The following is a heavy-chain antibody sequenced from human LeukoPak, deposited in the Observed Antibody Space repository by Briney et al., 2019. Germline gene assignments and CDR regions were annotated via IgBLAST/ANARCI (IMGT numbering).Heavy chain of an antibody. D-gene: IGHD2-21*02. V-gene: IGHV3-23*01. J-gene: IGHJ4*02. Sequence: GGSLRLSCAASGFTFSSYAMSWVRQAPGKGLEWVSTITSSGGRTYYADSVKGRFTISRDNSKNTLYLQMDSLRVEDTAVYYCANARLVVTAAEYWGQGTLVTVSS. CDR3: ANARLVVTAAEY. CDR2: ITSSGGRT. CDR1: GFTFSSYA.